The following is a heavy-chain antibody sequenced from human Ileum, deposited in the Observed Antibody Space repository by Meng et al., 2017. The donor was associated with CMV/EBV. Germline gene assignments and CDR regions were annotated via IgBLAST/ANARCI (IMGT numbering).Heavy chain of an antibody. CDR3: AREESVGIAVTGTFDY. CDR1: GDSISSNF. V-gene: IGHV4-4*07. D-gene: IGHD6-19*01. Sequence: AQLQESGSGLVKPSETLSLTCTFSGDSISSNFWSWIRQPAGKGLEWIGRIYSSGSTFYNPSLNSRVTMSVDTSKNQFSLSLASVTAADTAIYFCAREESVGIAVTGTFDYWGQGILVTVSS. CDR2: IYSSGST. J-gene: IGHJ4*02.